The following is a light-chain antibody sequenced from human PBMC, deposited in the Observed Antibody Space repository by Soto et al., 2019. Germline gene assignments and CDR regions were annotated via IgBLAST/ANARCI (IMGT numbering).Light chain of an antibody. V-gene: IGLV2-14*01. J-gene: IGLJ3*02. CDR1: SSDVGRYNY. CDR2: EVT. CDR3: SSFTSSNTWV. Sequence: QSVLTQPASVSGSPGQSITISCTGTSSDVGRYNYVSWYQQHPGKAPKLMIFEVTNRPSGVSDRFSGSKSANAASLTISGLQAEDEADYYCSSFTSSNTWVFGGGTKLTVL.